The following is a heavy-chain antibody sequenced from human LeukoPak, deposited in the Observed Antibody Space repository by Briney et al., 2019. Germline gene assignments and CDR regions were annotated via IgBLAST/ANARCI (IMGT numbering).Heavy chain of an antibody. D-gene: IGHD3-10*02. CDR2: FFQSEKS. Sequence: SETLSLTCGISRHSTTRGDYWAWFRQSPGKGPEWIATFFQSEKSFYNASLESRVIMSLDTSKSQFSLNLTSVTAADTAVYYCARVLPVPYLLDSWGQGTHVTVSS. CDR1: RHSTTRGDY. J-gene: IGHJ4*02. CDR3: ARVLPVPYLLDS. V-gene: IGHV4-38-2*01.